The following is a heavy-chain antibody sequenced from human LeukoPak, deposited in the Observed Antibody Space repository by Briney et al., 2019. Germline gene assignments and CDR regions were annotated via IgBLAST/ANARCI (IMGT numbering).Heavy chain of an antibody. D-gene: IGHD4/OR15-4a*01. CDR1: VGSISCYY. Sequence: SETLSLTCTGCVGSISCYYWSWIRQPPGKGLEWIRYIYYSGSTNYNPSLKSRVSISVDTSKHQFSLKLSSVTAADTAVYYCARGGADWFDPWGQGTLVTVSS. J-gene: IGHJ5*02. CDR3: ARGGADWFDP. CDR2: IYYSGST. V-gene: IGHV4-59*01.